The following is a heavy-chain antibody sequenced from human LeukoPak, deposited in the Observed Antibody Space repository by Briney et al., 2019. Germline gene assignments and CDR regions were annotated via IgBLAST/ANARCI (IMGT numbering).Heavy chain of an antibody. CDR2: ISWNSGSI. CDR1: GFTFDDYA. CDR3: AKAIWEISSSSGVDY. V-gene: IGHV3-9*01. Sequence: GRSLRLSCAASGFTFDDYAMHWVRQAPGEGLEWVSGISWNSGSIGYADSVKGRFTISRDNAKNSPYLQMNSLRAEDTALYYCAKAIWEISSSSGVDYWGQGTLVTVSS. D-gene: IGHD6-6*01. J-gene: IGHJ4*02.